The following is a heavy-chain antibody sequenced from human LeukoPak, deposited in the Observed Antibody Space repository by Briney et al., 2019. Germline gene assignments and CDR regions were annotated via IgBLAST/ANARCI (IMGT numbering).Heavy chain of an antibody. CDR2: INPNSGGT. Sequence: GASVKVSCKASGYTFTGYYMHWVRQAPGQGLEWMGWINPNSGGTNYAQKFQGRVTMTRDTSISTAYMELSRLRSDDTAVYYCARRGPSSGRDNWFDPWGQGTLVTVSS. CDR3: ARRGPSSGRDNWFDP. V-gene: IGHV1-2*02. D-gene: IGHD6-19*01. J-gene: IGHJ5*02. CDR1: GYTFTGYY.